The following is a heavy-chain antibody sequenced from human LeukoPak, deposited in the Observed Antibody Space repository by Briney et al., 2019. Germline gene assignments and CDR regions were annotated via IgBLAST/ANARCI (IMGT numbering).Heavy chain of an antibody. Sequence: GGSLRLSCAASGFTFSSYGMHWVRQAPGKGLEWVAVIWYDGSNKYYADSVKGRFTISRDNSKNSLYLQMNSLRAEDTAVYYCASGGSYNYYYYYYGMDVWGQGTTVTVSS. CDR3: ASGGSYNYYYYYYGMDV. J-gene: IGHJ6*02. CDR1: GFTFSSYG. D-gene: IGHD1-1*01. CDR2: IWYDGSNK. V-gene: IGHV3-33*01.